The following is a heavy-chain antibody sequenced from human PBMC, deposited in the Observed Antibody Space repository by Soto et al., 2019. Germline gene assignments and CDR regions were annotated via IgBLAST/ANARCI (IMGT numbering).Heavy chain of an antibody. D-gene: IGHD2-2*02. Sequence: SVKVSCKASGGTFSSYAISWVRQAPGQGLEWMGGIIPIFGTANCAQKFQGRVTITADESTSTAYMELSSLRSEDTAVYYCAREYCSSTSCYRDYYYYYGMDVWGQGTTVTVSS. CDR2: IIPIFGTA. CDR3: AREYCSSTSCYRDYYYYYGMDV. CDR1: GGTFSSYA. V-gene: IGHV1-69*13. J-gene: IGHJ6*02.